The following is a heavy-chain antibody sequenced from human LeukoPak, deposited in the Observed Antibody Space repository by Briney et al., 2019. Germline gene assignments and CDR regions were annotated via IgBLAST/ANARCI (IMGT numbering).Heavy chain of an antibody. CDR2: IYSGGST. D-gene: IGHD3-3*01. J-gene: IGHJ5*02. V-gene: IGHV3-66*02. CDR1: GFTVSSNY. Sequence: PGGSLRLSCAASGFTVSSNYMSWVRQAPGKGLEWVSVIYSGGSTYYADSVKGRFTISRDNSKNTLYLQMNSLRAEDTAVYYRARDLDYNWFDPWGQGTLVTVSS. CDR3: ARDLDYNWFDP.